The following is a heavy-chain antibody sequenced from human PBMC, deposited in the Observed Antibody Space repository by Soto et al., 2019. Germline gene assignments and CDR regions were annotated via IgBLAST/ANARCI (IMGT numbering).Heavy chain of an antibody. CDR2: IIPIFGTA. CDR3: ARSGGYSCYDCDY. J-gene: IGHJ4*02. D-gene: IGHD5-12*01. V-gene: IGHV1-69*13. CDR1: GGTFSSYA. Sequence: SVKVSCKASGGTFSSYAISWVRQAPGQGLEWMGGIIPIFGTANYAQKFQGRVTITADESTSTAYMELSSLRSEDTAVYYCARSGGYSCYDCDYWGELTLVPASS.